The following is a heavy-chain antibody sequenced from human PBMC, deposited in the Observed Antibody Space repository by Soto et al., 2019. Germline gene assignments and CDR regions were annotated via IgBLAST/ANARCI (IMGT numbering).Heavy chain of an antibody. CDR3: ARLSGATVVTPDYYYGMDV. D-gene: IGHD4-17*01. V-gene: IGHV5-51*01. CDR2: IYPGDSDT. CDR1: GYSFTSYW. J-gene: IGHJ6*02. Sequence: PGESLKISCKGSGYSFTSYWIGWVRQMPGKGLEWMGIIYPGDSDTRYSPSFQGQVTISADKSISTAYLQWSSLKASDTAMYYCARLSGATVVTPDYYYGMDVRGQGTTVTVSS.